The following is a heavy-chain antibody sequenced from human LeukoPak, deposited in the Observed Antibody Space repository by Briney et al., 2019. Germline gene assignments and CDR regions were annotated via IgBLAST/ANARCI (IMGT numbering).Heavy chain of an antibody. CDR3: ARDWTSFLFDY. D-gene: IGHD3/OR15-3a*01. J-gene: IGHJ4*02. CDR2: ISSSSYI. V-gene: IGHV3-21*01. Sequence: GGSLRLSCAASGFTFSSYSMNWVRQAPGKGLEWVSSISSSSYIYYADSVKGRFTISRDNAKNSLYLQMNSLRAEDTAVYYCARDWTSFLFDYWGQGTLVTVSS. CDR1: GFTFSSYS.